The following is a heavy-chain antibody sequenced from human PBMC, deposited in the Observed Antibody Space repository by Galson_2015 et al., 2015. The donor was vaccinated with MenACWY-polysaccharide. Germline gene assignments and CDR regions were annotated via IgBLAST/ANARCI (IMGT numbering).Heavy chain of an antibody. CDR1: GLTFRGPG. Sequence: SPRLSCAASGLTFRGPGMHWVRQAPGKGLEWVAVIQHDGSQQQYIDSVKGRFTISRANSTTTLYLEMNSLRAEDTALYYCAREGSRIVFHAFDVWGQGTMVTVSS. CDR3: AREGSRIVFHAFDV. CDR2: IQHDGSQQ. D-gene: IGHD3-10*02. J-gene: IGHJ3*01. V-gene: IGHV3-33*01.